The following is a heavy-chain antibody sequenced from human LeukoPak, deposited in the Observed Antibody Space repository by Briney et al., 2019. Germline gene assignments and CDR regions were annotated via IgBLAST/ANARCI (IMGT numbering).Heavy chain of an antibody. CDR2: INQDGSDM. J-gene: IGHJ3*01. V-gene: IGHV3-7*03. D-gene: IGHD3-10*01. CDR1: GFIFNTFW. CDR3: ARDFPGIGRGTFDF. Sequence: PGRSLRLSCAASGFIFNTFWMNWVRLTPGKGLEWVAKINQDGSDMYYVDSVKGRFFVSRDNARNLVYLQMNSLRVDDTAVYYCARDFPGIGRGTFDFWGQGTIIIVSS.